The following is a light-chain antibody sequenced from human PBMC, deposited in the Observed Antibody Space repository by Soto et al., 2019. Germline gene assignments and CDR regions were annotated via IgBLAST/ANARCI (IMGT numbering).Light chain of an antibody. CDR1: SSDVGGYNY. CDR3: CSYAGSYTV. CDR2: DVS. V-gene: IGLV2-11*01. Sequence: QSALTQPRSVSGSPGQSVTISCTGTSSDVGGYNYVSWYQQHPGKAPKLMIYDVSKRPSGVPDRFSGSKSGNTASLTISGLXAXDEADYYCCSYAGSYTVFGGGTKLTVL. J-gene: IGLJ3*02.